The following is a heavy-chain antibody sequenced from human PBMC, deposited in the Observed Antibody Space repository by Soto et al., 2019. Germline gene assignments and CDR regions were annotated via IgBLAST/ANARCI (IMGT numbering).Heavy chain of an antibody. D-gene: IGHD2-2*02. V-gene: IGHV1-8*01. CDR2: MNPNSGNT. Sequence: VASVKVSCKASGYTFTSYDINWVRQATGQGLEWLGFMNPNSGNTGYAQKFQGRVTMTRNTSISTAYMELSSLRSEDMAVYFCSRAVGYCSSTSCYRGYYFDYWGQGTLVTVSS. CDR1: GYTFTSYD. CDR3: SRAVGYCSSTSCYRGYYFDY. J-gene: IGHJ4*02.